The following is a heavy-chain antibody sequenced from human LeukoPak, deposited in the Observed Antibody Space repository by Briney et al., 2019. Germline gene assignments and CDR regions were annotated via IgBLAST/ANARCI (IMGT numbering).Heavy chain of an antibody. Sequence: GGSLRLSCAASGFTFSSYAMSWVSQAPGKGLEWVSSISNSGGRTFYTDSVKGRFTISRDNSKITLYLQMNSLRAEDTAVYYCAKSYNGYESKPDYWGQGTLVTVSS. CDR3: AKSYNGYESKPDY. CDR2: ISNSGGRT. CDR1: GFTFSSYA. J-gene: IGHJ4*02. D-gene: IGHD5-12*01. V-gene: IGHV3-23*01.